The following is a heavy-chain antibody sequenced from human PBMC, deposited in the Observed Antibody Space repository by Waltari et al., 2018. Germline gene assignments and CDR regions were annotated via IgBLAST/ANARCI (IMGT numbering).Heavy chain of an antibody. V-gene: IGHV3-23*01. CDR2: FGSDGRT. Sequence: EVQLLESGGGLVQPGGSLRLSCLASGCSLTCHAMRGVCQVRGKGLEWVSAFGSDGRTYYADSVKGRFTISTDNSKNTLYLEMNSLRAEDTAVYYCAKEVWQQLVKMVGWFDPWGQGTLVTVSS. CDR1: GCSLTCHA. J-gene: IGHJ5*02. D-gene: IGHD6-13*01. CDR3: AKEVWQQLVKMVGWFDP.